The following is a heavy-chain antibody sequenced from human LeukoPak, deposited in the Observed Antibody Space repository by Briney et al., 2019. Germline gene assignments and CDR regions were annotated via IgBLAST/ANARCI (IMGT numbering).Heavy chain of an antibody. D-gene: IGHD3-9*01. V-gene: IGHV3-30*04. CDR1: GFTFSSYA. CDR3: ARDLAADILTGYYKAVAFDI. CDR2: ISYDGSNK. Sequence: GGSLRLSCAASGFTFSSYAMHWVRQAPGKGLEWVAVISYDGSNKYYADSVKGRFTISRDNSKNTLYLQMNSLRAEDTAVYYCARDLAADILTGYYKAVAFDIWGQGTMVTVSS. J-gene: IGHJ3*02.